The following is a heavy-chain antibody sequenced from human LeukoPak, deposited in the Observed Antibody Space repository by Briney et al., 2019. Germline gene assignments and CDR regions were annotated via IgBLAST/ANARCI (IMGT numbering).Heavy chain of an antibody. CDR3: ARSYSGSFEFDP. CDR2: ISSSSSYT. Sequence: GGSLRLSCAASGFTFSSYSMNWVRQAPGKGLEWVSYISSSSSYTNYADSVKGRFTISRDNAKNSLYLQMNSLRAEDTAVYYCARSYSGSFEFDPWGQGTLVTVSS. D-gene: IGHD1-26*01. CDR1: GFTFSSYS. J-gene: IGHJ5*02. V-gene: IGHV3-21*05.